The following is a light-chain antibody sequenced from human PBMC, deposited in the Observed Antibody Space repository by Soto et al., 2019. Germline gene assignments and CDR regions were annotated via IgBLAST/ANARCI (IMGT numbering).Light chain of an antibody. J-gene: IGKJ2*01. CDR2: GTS. CDR1: ETIGRAY. CDR3: HQDATSPFT. Sequence: IVLTQSPGTLSLSPGERATLSCRASETIGRAYFAWDQHRPGRTPRLVLSGTSNRAAGIPDKFGGSGSGADFTGTISGVEPEEFAVYYCHQDATSPFTFGQRTMLVIK. V-gene: IGKV3-20*01.